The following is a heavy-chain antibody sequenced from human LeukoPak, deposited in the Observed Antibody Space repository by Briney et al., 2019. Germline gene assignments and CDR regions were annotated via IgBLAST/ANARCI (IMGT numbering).Heavy chain of an antibody. CDR2: MNPNSGNT. CDR3: ARDLRRTVVVPAATAY. CDR1: GYTFTSYD. J-gene: IGHJ4*02. Sequence: ASVKVSCKASGYTFTSYDINWVRQATGQGLEWMGWMNPNSGNTGYAQKFQGRVTMTRNTSISTAYMELSSLRSEDTAVYYCARDLRRTVVVPAATAYWGQGTLVTVSS. D-gene: IGHD2-2*01. V-gene: IGHV1-8*01.